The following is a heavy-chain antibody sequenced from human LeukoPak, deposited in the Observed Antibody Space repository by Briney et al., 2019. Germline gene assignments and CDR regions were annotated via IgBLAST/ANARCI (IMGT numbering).Heavy chain of an antibody. Sequence: PGRSLGLSCAASGFTFDDYAMHWVRQAPGKGLEWVSGISWNSGSIGYADSVKGRFTISRDNAKNSLYLQMNSLRAEDMALYYCAKDSGSFPSHFDYWGQGTLATVSS. CDR3: AKDSGSFPSHFDY. D-gene: IGHD1-26*01. CDR2: ISWNSGSI. J-gene: IGHJ4*02. CDR1: GFTFDDYA. V-gene: IGHV3-9*03.